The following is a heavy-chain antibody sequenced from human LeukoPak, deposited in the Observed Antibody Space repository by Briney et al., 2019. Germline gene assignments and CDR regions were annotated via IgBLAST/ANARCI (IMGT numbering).Heavy chain of an antibody. CDR3: ATDFYDST. V-gene: IGHV3-15*07. Sequence: GGSMRLSCATSGFTFSNAWMNWVRQAPGKGLEWVGRIRSNSDGGTIDYAAPVKGRFTLSRDDSKTALYLQMNSLQTEDTAVYYCATDFYDSTWGQGTLVTVSS. D-gene: IGHD3-22*01. J-gene: IGHJ5*02. CDR2: IRSNSDGGTI. CDR1: GFTFSNAW.